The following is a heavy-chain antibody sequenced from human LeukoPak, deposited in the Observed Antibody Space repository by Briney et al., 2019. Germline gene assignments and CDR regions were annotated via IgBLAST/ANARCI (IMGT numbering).Heavy chain of an antibody. D-gene: IGHD3-10*01. CDR2: IKSKTDGGTT. J-gene: IGHJ4*02. CDR3: TTSASGSYYIDSDY. V-gene: IGHV3-15*01. CDR1: GFTFSNAW. Sequence: PGGSLRLSCAASGFTFSNAWMSWVRQAPGKGLEWVGRIKSKTDGGTTDYAAPVKGRFTISRDDSKNTLYLQMNSLKTEDTAVYYCTTSASGSYYIDSDYWGQGTLVTVSS.